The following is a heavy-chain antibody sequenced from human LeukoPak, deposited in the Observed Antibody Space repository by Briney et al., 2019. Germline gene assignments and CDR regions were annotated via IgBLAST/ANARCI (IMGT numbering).Heavy chain of an antibody. CDR2: IYLRGNT. CDR3: ARRGGNYYDSSGYYYHFDY. V-gene: IGHV4-4*02. D-gene: IGHD3-22*01. J-gene: IGHJ4*02. CDR1: GGSISSSNW. Sequence: PSGALSLTCAISGGSISSSNWWTWVRQPPGKGLEWVGEIYLRGNTNYNPSLESRATISVDESKTQLSLRLESVTAADTAVYYCARRGGNYYDSSGYYYHFDYWGQGTLVTVSS.